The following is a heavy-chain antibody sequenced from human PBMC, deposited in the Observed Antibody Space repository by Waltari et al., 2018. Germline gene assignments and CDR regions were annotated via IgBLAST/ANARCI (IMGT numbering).Heavy chain of an antibody. CDR3: ARSSHYDLLTGSDY. CDR2: RNPDSDGT. CDR1: GYTFSGYY. J-gene: IGHJ4*02. Sequence: QVHLVQSGAELKKPGASVKVSCKAYGYTFSGYYIHWIRQASGQGLQWMGWRNPDSDGTGSPQTLQGRVTLTTDTSTSTAYMELTGLTTDDTAIYYCARSSHYDLLTGSDYWGQGTLVTVSS. D-gene: IGHD3-9*01. V-gene: IGHV1-2*02.